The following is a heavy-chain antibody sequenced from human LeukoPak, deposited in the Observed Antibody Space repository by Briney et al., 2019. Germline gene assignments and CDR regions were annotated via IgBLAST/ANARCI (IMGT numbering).Heavy chain of an antibody. J-gene: IGHJ6*02. Sequence: ASVKVSCKASGYSLTSYGFSWVRQAPGQGLEWMAWISAYNGNTNYAQKFQGRVTMTTDTSTSTAYMELRSLRSDDTAVYYCARAPGNLENYHYGMDVWGQGTTVTVSS. CDR3: ARAPGNLENYHYGMDV. CDR1: GYSLTSYG. V-gene: IGHV1-18*01. D-gene: IGHD1-14*01. CDR2: ISAYNGNT.